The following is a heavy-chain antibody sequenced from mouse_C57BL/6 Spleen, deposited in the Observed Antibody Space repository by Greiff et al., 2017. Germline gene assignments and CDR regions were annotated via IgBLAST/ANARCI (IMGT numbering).Heavy chain of an antibody. CDR3: ARDVYDGYWTMDY. D-gene: IGHD2-3*01. CDR2: SRHKANDYTS. CDR1: GFTFSDFY. J-gene: IGHJ4*01. V-gene: IGHV7-1*01. Sequence: EVKLLESGGGLVQSGRSLRLSCATSGFTFSDFYMEWVRQAPGKGLEWIAASRHKANDYTSEYSASVKGRLIVSRDTIQGIIYLQMHALRAGDTAIYYCARDVYDGYWTMDYWGQGTSVTVSS.